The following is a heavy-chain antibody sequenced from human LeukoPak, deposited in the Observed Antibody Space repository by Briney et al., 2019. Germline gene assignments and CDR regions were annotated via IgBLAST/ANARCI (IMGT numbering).Heavy chain of an antibody. V-gene: IGHV4-39*01. J-gene: IGHJ4*02. CDR1: GGSISSSSYY. Sequence: SETLSLTCTVSGGSISSSSYYWGWIRQPPGKGLEWIGSIYYSGSTYYNPSPKGRVTISVDTSKNQFSLKLSSVTAADTAVYYCARGHYYYDSSGYSNWGQGTLVTVSS. CDR3: ARGHYYYDSSGYSN. D-gene: IGHD3-22*01. CDR2: IYYSGST.